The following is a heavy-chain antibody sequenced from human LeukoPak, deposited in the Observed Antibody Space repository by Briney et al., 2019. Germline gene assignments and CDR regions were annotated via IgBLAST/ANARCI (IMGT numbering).Heavy chain of an antibody. CDR3: AKYWNSGWVIDY. D-gene: IGHD6-19*01. V-gene: IGHV4-59*08. J-gene: IGHJ4*02. CDR2: IYYTGGT. CDR1: GGSIGSNY. Sequence: SETLSLTCTVSGGSIGSNYWTWIRQPPGKGLEYIGYIYYTGGTNYNPSLRSRVTMSVDTSKNQFSLKLSSVTAADTAVYFCAKYWNSGWVIDYWGQGTLVTVSS.